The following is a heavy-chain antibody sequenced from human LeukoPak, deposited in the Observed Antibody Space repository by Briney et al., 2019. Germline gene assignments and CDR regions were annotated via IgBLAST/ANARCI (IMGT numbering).Heavy chain of an antibody. CDR1: GGSFSGYC. D-gene: IGHD6-19*01. CDR3: ARRLYYYYYMDV. V-gene: IGHV4-34*01. Sequence: SETLSLTCAVYGGSFSGYCWSWIRQPPGKGLELIGEINHSGSTNYNPSLKSRVTISVDTSKNQFSLKLSSVTAADTAVYYCARRLYYYYYMDVWGKGTTVTISS. CDR2: INHSGST. J-gene: IGHJ6*03.